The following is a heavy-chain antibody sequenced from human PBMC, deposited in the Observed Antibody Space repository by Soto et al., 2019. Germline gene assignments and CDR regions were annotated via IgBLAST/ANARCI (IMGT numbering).Heavy chain of an antibody. CDR3: ARDALGVATIIRLAY. V-gene: IGHV3-30-3*01. J-gene: IGHJ4*02. D-gene: IGHD5-12*01. CDR1: GFTFSSYA. CDR2: ISYDGSNK. Sequence: GGSLRLSCAASGFTFSSYAMHWVRQAPGKGLEWVAVISYDGSNKYYADSVKGRFTISRDNSKNTLYLQMNSLRAEDAAVYYCARDALGVATIIRLAYWGQGTLVTVSS.